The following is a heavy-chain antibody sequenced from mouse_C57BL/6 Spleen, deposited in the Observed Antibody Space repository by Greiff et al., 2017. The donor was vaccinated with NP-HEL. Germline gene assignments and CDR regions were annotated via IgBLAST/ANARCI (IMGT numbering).Heavy chain of an antibody. CDR3: ARSDSAGYGYYYAMDY. CDR2: ILPGSGST. J-gene: IGHJ4*01. Sequence: QVQLQQSGAELMKPGASVKLSCKATGYTFTGYWIEWVRQRPGHGLEWIGEILPGSGSTNYNEKFKGKATFTADTSSNTAYMQLSSLTTEDSAIYYCARSDSAGYGYYYAMDYWGQGTSVTVSS. V-gene: IGHV1-9*01. CDR1: GYTFTGYW. D-gene: IGHD3-2*02.